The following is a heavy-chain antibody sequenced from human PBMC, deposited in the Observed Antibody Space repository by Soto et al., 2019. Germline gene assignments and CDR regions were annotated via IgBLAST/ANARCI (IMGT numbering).Heavy chain of an antibody. CDR2: SYYTGAT. Sequence: SETLSLTCTVSVGSITGYYWSWIRQSPGKGLEWIGCSYYTGATNYNPSLRSRVTISVDTSKNQFSLTLSSATAADTAVYYCARERTPRTGFDYWGQGTLVTVSS. J-gene: IGHJ4*02. CDR3: ARERTPRTGFDY. CDR1: VGSITGYY. D-gene: IGHD7-27*01. V-gene: IGHV4-59*01.